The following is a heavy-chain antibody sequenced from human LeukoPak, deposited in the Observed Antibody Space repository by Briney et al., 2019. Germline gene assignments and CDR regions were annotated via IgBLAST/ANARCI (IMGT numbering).Heavy chain of an antibody. D-gene: IGHD2-2*01. CDR3: AKSLEGYCSSTSCPYFDY. Sequence: PGRSLRLSCAASGFTFSSYGMHWVRQAPGKGLEWVAVISYDGSNKYYADSVKGRFTISRDNSKNTLYLQMNSLRAEDTAVYYCAKSLEGYCSSTSCPYFDYWGQGTLVTVSS. CDR2: ISYDGSNK. J-gene: IGHJ4*02. V-gene: IGHV3-30*18. CDR1: GFTFSSYG.